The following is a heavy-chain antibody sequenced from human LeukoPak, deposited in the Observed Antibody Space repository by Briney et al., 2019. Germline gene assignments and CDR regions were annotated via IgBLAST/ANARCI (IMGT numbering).Heavy chain of an antibody. CDR1: GGSFSGYY. V-gene: IGHV4-30-4*01. J-gene: IGHJ3*02. Sequence: PSETLSLTCAVYGGSFSGYYWSWIRQPPGKGLEWFGYIYYSGSTYYNPSLKSRVTISVDTSKNQFSLKLSSVTAADTAVYYCARDRAFDIWGQGTMVTVSS. CDR2: IYYSGST. CDR3: ARDRAFDI.